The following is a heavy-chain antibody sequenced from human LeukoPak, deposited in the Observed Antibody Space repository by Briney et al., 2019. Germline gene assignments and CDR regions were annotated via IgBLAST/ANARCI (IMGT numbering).Heavy chain of an antibody. CDR2: ISSSSSTI. Sequence: GGSLRLSCAASGFTFRSYEMHWVRQAPGKGLEWLSYISSSSSTIYYADSVKGRFTISRDNAKNSLYLQMNSLRAEDTAVYYCARDQYSSGWYGYWGQGTLVTVSS. CDR1: GFTFRSYE. D-gene: IGHD6-19*01. J-gene: IGHJ4*02. CDR3: ARDQYSSGWYGY. V-gene: IGHV3-48*01.